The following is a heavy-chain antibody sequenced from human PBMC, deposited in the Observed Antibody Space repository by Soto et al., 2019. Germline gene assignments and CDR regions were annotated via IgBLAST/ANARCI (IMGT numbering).Heavy chain of an antibody. J-gene: IGHJ4*02. CDR2: IRYDGSNK. CDR1: GFTFSSYG. D-gene: IGHD4-17*01. V-gene: IGHV3-33*01. CDR3: ARVATVTSSFDY. Sequence: ESGGGVVQPGRSLRLSCAASGFTFSSYGMHWVRQAPGKGLEWVAVIRYDGSNKYYADSVKGRFTISRDNSKNTLYLQMNSLRAEDTAVYYCARVATVTSSFDYWGQGTLVTVSS.